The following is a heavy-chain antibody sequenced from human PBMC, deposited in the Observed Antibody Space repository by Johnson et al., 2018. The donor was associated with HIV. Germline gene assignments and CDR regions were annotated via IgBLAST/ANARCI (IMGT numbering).Heavy chain of an antibody. V-gene: IGHV3-30*02. CDR1: GFTFSSFG. D-gene: IGHD6-6*01. CDR2: IRYDEGSK. J-gene: IGHJ3*02. Sequence: QVQLVESGGDLIQPGGSLRLSCAASGFTFSSFGMHWVRQAPGNGLQWVASIRYDEGSKYYAAPVQGRSTISRDNSKNTLYLQMNSLRAEDTAVYYCAKGPNGQLDDAFHIWGQGTMVTVSS. CDR3: AKGPNGQLDDAFHI.